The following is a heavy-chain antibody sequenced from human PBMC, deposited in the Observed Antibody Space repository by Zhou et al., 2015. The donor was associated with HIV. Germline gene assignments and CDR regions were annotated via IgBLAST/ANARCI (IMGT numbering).Heavy chain of an antibody. V-gene: IGHV1-2*06. D-gene: IGHD3-10*01. CDR3: ARVSYASGRQRDY. CDR1: GYTFTGYY. CDR2: INPNSGAT. Sequence: QVQLVQSGAEVKKPGAAVNVSCKASGYTFTGYYIHWIRQAPGQGLEWMGRINPNSGATDYAQSFQGRVTMIRDISISTAYMEMSSLRYDDTAIFYCARVSYASGRQRDYWGQGTLVTVSS. J-gene: IGHJ4*02.